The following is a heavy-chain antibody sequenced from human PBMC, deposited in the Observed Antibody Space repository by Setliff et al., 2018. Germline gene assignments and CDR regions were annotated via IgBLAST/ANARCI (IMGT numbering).Heavy chain of an antibody. CDR2: IYTSGII. Sequence: SETLSLTCTVSDGSISTYYWSWIRQPPGRGLEYIGYIYTSGIINYNPSLKSRVTMSLDTSKNQFSLSLTSVTAADTAMYFCARGAGWWDLWGQGTLVTVSS. CDR1: DGSISTYY. V-gene: IGHV4-4*08. CDR3: ARGAGWWDL. J-gene: IGHJ5*02.